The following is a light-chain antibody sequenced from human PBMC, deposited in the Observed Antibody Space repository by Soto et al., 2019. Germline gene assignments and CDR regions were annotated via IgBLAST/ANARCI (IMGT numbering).Light chain of an antibody. V-gene: IGLV2-11*01. CDR1: SGDIGGYNY. Sequence: QSVLTQPRSVSGSPGQSVTISCTGASGDIGGYNYVSWYQHHPGKAPKLIIFDVNKRPSGVPDRFSGSKSGTSASLAISGLRSDDEADYFCATWDDSLNGFYVFGTGTKLTVL. CDR2: DVN. J-gene: IGLJ1*01. CDR3: ATWDDSLNGFYV.